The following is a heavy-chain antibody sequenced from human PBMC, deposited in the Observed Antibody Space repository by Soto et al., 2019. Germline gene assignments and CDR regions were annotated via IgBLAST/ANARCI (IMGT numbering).Heavy chain of an antibody. V-gene: IGHV3-74*01. CDR1: GLIFSNYK. CDR3: ARDTNGLHY. Sequence: EVQLVESGGGLVQPGGSLRLSCAASGLIFSNYKMHWVRQAPGKGLVWVSRISTDGSITDYADSVKGRFTVSRDNAKSTLYLQMDSLRVDDTAVYYCARDTNGLHYWGQGTLVTVSS. D-gene: IGHD2-8*01. J-gene: IGHJ4*02. CDR2: ISTDGSIT.